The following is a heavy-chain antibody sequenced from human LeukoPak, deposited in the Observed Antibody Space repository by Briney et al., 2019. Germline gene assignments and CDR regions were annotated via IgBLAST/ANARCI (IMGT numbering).Heavy chain of an antibody. J-gene: IGHJ4*02. D-gene: IGHD6-19*01. CDR1: GFTSSNYW. CDR3: ARDRAVGY. Sequence: PVGSVRLSCAASGFTSSNYWMSWIRQAPGKGLEWVSYISTTSSFTNYADSVKGRFTISRDNAKNSLYLQMNCLRAEDTAVYYCARDRAVGYWGQGILVTVSS. V-gene: IGHV3-11*05. CDR2: ISTTSSFT.